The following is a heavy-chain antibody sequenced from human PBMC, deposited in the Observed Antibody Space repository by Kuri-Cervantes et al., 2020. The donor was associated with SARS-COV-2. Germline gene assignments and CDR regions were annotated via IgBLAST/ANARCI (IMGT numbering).Heavy chain of an antibody. V-gene: IGHV1-69*10. CDR3: ARIFYSGYYRERVLYYYGMDV. CDR1: GGTFSSYA. D-gene: IGHD5-12*01. Sequence: SVKVSCKASGGTFSSYAISWVRQAPGQGLEWMGGIIPILGIANYAQKFQGRVTITADKSTSTAYMELSSLRSEDTAVYYCARIFYSGYYRERVLYYYGMDVWGQGTTVTVSS. CDR2: IIPILGIA. J-gene: IGHJ6*02.